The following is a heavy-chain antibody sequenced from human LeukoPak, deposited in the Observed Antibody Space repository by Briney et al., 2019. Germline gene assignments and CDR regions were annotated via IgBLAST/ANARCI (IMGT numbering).Heavy chain of an antibody. Sequence: GGSLRLSCAASGFTFSSYAMSWVRQAPGKGLEWVSSVSDSGGNKYHADSVKGRFTISRDNSKNTVYLQMDSLRVEDTAMYYCAKVYCSSTTCNDFDYWGQGTLVTVSS. CDR2: VSDSGGNK. J-gene: IGHJ4*02. CDR3: AKVYCSSTTCNDFDY. V-gene: IGHV3-23*01. D-gene: IGHD2-2*01. CDR1: GFTFSSYA.